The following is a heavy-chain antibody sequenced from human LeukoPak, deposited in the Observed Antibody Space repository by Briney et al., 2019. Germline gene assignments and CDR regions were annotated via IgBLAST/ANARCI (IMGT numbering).Heavy chain of an antibody. CDR2: IYPGDSDT. J-gene: IGHJ4*02. CDR3: ARQRSSQGYFDY. D-gene: IGHD6-6*01. CDR1: GYNFTSYW. Sequence: GESLKISWKGSGYNFTSYWIGWVRQMPGKGLEWVGIIYPGDSDTRYSPSFQGQVTISADQSITTAYLQWSSLKASDTAMYYCARQRSSQGYFDYWGQGTLVTVSS. V-gene: IGHV5-51*01.